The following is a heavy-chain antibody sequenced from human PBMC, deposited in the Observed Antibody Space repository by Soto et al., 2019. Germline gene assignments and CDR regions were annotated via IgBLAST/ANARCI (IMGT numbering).Heavy chain of an antibody. CDR1: GGSISSSSYY. V-gene: IGHV4-39*01. CDR3: ARHSSSGWYDYYYGMDV. Sequence: SETLSLTCTVSGGSISSSSYYWGWIRQPPGKGLEWIGSIYYSGSTYYNPSLKSRVTISVDTSKNQFSLKLSSVTAADTAVYYCARHSSSGWYDYYYGMDVWGQGTRVTVSS. CDR2: IYYSGST. J-gene: IGHJ6*02. D-gene: IGHD6-19*01.